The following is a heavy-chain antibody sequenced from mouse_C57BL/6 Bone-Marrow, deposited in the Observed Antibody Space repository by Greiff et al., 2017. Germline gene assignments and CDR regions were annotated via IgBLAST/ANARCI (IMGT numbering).Heavy chain of an antibody. CDR2: IHPNSGST. Sequence: QVQLQQPGAELVKPGASVKLSCKASGYTFTSYWMHWVKQRPGQGLEWIGMIHPNSGSTNYNEKFKSKATLTVDKSTSTAYMQLSRLTSEASAVYYCAGDGPYYAMDYWGQGTSVTVSS. CDR1: GYTFTSYW. D-gene: IGHD2-3*01. V-gene: IGHV1-64*01. J-gene: IGHJ4*01. CDR3: AGDGPYYAMDY.